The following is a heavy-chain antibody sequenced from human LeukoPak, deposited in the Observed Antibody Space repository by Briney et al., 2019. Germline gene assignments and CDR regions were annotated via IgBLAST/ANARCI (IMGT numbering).Heavy chain of an antibody. Sequence: GGSLRLSCAASGFTFSDYYMSWIRQAPGKGLEWVSYISSSDTTIYYADSVKGRFTISRDNAKNSLYLQMNSLRAEDTAVYYCARRTVTRDWYFDLWGRGTLVTVSS. J-gene: IGHJ2*01. CDR1: GFTFSDYY. CDR3: ARRTVTRDWYFDL. V-gene: IGHV3-11*01. CDR2: ISSSDTTI. D-gene: IGHD4-17*01.